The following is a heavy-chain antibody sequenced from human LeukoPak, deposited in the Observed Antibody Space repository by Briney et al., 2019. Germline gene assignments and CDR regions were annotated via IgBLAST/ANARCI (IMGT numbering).Heavy chain of an antibody. D-gene: IGHD6-13*01. V-gene: IGHV1-2*02. CDR2: INPNSGGT. Sequence: GASVKVSCKASRYTFTSYDINWVRQATGQGLEWMGWINPNSGGTNYAQKFQGRVTMTRDTSISTAYMELSRLRSDDTAVYYCARESIAAAGYYSWGQGTLVTVSS. CDR1: RYTFTSYD. J-gene: IGHJ4*02. CDR3: ARESIAAAGYYS.